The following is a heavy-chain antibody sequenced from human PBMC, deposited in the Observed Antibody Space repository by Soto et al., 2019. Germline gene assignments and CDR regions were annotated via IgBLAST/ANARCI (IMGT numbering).Heavy chain of an antibody. J-gene: IGHJ4*02. D-gene: IGHD3-22*01. CDR2: ISYDGSNK. CDR1: GFTFSSYG. V-gene: IGHV3-30*03. CDR3: ARDLSYYDSSGVFDY. Sequence: GGSLILSCAASGFTFSSYGMHWVRQAPGKGLEWVAVISYDGSNKYYADSVKGRFTISRDNSKNTLYLQMNSLRAEDTAVYYCARDLSYYDSSGVFDYWGQGTLVTVSS.